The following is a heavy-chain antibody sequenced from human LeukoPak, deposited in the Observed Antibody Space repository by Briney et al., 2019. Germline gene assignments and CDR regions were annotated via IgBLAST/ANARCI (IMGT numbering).Heavy chain of an antibody. Sequence: GRSLRLSCTASGFTFGDHAMSWVRQAPGKGLEWLSLIRAKTFGGASEYAASVKGRSTISRDDSKSIAYLQMDSLTTEDTAVYYCTRDSLYCSTSTCYGSPAIFYYYMDAWGKGTMVTVSS. D-gene: IGHD2-2*01. CDR2: IRAKTFGGAS. J-gene: IGHJ6*03. V-gene: IGHV3-49*04. CDR3: TRDSLYCSTSTCYGSPAIFYYYMDA. CDR1: GFTFGDHA.